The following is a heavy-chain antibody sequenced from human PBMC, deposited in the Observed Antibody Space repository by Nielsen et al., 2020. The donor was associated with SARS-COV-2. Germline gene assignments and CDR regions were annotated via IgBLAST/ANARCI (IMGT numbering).Heavy chain of an antibody. CDR2: TYQRSRWYT. CDR3: ARGRREANNLLDVFDI. D-gene: IGHD5-24*01. J-gene: IGHJ3*02. Sequence: SETLSLTCAISGDSVSNNNAAWNWIRQSPSRGLEWLGRTYQRSRWYTDYADFVKSRITIKPDTSKNQYFLELNSVTPEDTAVYYCARGRREANNLLDVFDIWGQGTVVTVSS. CDR1: GDSVSNNNAA. V-gene: IGHV6-1*01.